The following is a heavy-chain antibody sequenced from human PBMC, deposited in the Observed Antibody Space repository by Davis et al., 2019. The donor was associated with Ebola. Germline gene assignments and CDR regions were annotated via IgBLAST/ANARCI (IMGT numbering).Heavy chain of an antibody. CDR3: ARAFQGGFDP. CDR1: GFTFSSYW. J-gene: IGHJ5*02. D-gene: IGHD3-16*01. V-gene: IGHV3-30*03. CDR2: ISYDGSNK. Sequence: PGGSLRLSCAASGFTFSSYWMSWVRQAPGKGLEWVAVISYDGSNKYYADSVKGRFTISRDNSKNTLYLQMNSLRAEDTAVYYCARAFQGGFDPWGQGTLVTVSS.